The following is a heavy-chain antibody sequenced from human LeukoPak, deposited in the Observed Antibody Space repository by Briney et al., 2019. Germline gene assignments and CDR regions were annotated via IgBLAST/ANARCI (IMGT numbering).Heavy chain of an antibody. CDR1: GDSISNYY. D-gene: IGHD1-26*01. CDR3: ARFRTPHREFDS. V-gene: IGHV4-59*08. CDR2: IFYSGST. J-gene: IGHJ4*02. Sequence: SETLSLTCTVSGDSISNYYWSWIRQPPGKGLEWVGYIFYSGSTDYNPSLKSRVTISVDTSKSQFSLTLSSVTAADTAVYFCARFRTPHREFDSWGQGTLVTVSS.